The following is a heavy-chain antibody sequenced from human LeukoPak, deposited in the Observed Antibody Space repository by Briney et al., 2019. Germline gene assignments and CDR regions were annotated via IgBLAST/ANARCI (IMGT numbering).Heavy chain of an antibody. CDR3: ARGDSCPTY. J-gene: IGHJ4*02. Sequence: GESLRLSCAASGFTFSSYEMNWVRQPPGRGLEWVSYINSGGTTIYYADSVKGRFTISRDNAKNSLYLQMNSLRAEDTAVYYCARGDSCPTYWGQGTLVTVSS. V-gene: IGHV3-48*03. D-gene: IGHD2-15*01. CDR2: INSGGTTI. CDR1: GFTFSSYE.